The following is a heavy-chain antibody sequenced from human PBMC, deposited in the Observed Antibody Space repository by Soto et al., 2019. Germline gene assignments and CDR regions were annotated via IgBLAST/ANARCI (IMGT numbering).Heavy chain of an antibody. CDR3: VRQYRDSQYYSGLDV. V-gene: IGHV6-1*01. CDR2: TYYRSHWYN. D-gene: IGHD6-6*01. J-gene: IGHJ6*02. Sequence: SQTLSLTCAISGDSVSSNSGAWNWIRQSPSRGLEWLGRTYYRSHWYNDFAVSVKSRVTIDPDTSKNQFSLQLNSVTPEDTAVYYCVRQYRDSQYYSGLDVWGRGTTVTVSS. CDR1: GDSVSSNSGA.